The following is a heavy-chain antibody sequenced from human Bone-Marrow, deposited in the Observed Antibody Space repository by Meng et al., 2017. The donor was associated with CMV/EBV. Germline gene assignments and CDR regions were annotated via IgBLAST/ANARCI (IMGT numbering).Heavy chain of an antibody. CDR1: SGSISGYF. Sequence: CTVSSGSISGYFWSWIRQPPGKGLEWICYFYYSGSTYYNPSLKSRVTISVDTSKNQFSLKLSSVTAADTAIYYCARERTPMSNYFDPWGQGSLVTVSS. CDR3: ARERTPMSNYFDP. V-gene: IGHV4-59*01. CDR2: FYYSGST. D-gene: IGHD5-18*01. J-gene: IGHJ5*02.